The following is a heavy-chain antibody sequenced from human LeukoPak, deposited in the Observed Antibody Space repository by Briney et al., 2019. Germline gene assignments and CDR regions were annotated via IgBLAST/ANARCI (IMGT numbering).Heavy chain of an antibody. CDR3: ARGYGYNSEY. D-gene: IGHD5-24*01. CDR1: GGAISTFY. V-gene: IGHV4-59*13. CDR2: IQNSGST. Sequence: SETLSLTCSVSGGAISTFYWIWIRQPPGKGLEWIGCIQNSGSTEYNPSLESRVTISVNRSRNQFSLKLTSVTAADTAVYFCARGYGYNSEYWGQGTLVTVSP. J-gene: IGHJ4*02.